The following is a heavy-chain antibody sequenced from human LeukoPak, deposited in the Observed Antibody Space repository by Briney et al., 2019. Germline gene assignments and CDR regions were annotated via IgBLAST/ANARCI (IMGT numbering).Heavy chain of an antibody. Sequence: GESLKISCQASGYSFFTYWIGWVRQMPGKGLEWMGISYPGDSDTRDSPSFQGQVTISADESSSTAYLRWSSLKASDTAIYYCARHRVAGREYYYYGMDVWGQGTTVTVSS. D-gene: IGHD6-19*01. CDR3: ARHRVAGREYYYYGMDV. CDR1: GYSFFTYW. CDR2: SYPGDSDT. J-gene: IGHJ6*02. V-gene: IGHV5-51*01.